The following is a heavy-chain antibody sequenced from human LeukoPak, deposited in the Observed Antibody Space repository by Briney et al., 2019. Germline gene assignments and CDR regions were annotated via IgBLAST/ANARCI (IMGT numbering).Heavy chain of an antibody. V-gene: IGHV1-8*01. CDR3: ARAPSPASYAMDV. CDR2: MNPNSGNT. CDR1: GYTFPNFD. J-gene: IGHJ6*02. Sequence: ASLKVSCKASGYTFPNFDVNWVRQATGQGLEWMGWMNPNSGNTGYAQEFQGRVTMTRNTSINTAYMEVSGLTSEDTAVYYCARAPSPASYAMDVWGQGTTVTVSS.